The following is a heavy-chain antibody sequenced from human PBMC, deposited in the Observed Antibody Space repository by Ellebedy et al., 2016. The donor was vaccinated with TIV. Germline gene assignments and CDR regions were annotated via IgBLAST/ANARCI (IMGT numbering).Heavy chain of an antibody. CDR2: INPNSGST. CDR1: GYPFTGYY. V-gene: IGHV1-2*02. D-gene: IGHD6-19*01. Sequence: AASVKVSCKASGYPFTGYYIHWVRQAPGQGLEWMGWINPNSGSTNFAQNFQGRVTVTSDTSISTASMELSRLTSDDPAVYFCARDLGQWLVRYCFDYWGQGTLVTVSS. CDR3: ARDLGQWLVRYCFDY. J-gene: IGHJ4*02.